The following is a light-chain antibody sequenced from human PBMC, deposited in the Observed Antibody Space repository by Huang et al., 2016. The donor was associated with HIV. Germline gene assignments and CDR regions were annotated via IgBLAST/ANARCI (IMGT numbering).Light chain of an antibody. CDR3: QKYNNWPPIT. J-gene: IGKJ5*01. CDR2: GAS. V-gene: IGKV3-15*01. Sequence: EIVMTQSPATLSASAGKRVTLSCRASQSVSSSLAWYQQKPGQAPRLLIYGASTRANGIPARFSGSGSETEFTLTISSLQSEDFAVYYCQKYNNWPPITFGQGTRLEIK. CDR1: QSVSSS.